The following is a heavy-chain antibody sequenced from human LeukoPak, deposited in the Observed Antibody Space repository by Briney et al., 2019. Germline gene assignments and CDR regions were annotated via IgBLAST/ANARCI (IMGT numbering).Heavy chain of an antibody. D-gene: IGHD6-13*01. Sequence: SETLSLTCAIYGGSFSGFYWSWIRQPPGKGLEWIGEINLSVTTNYNPSLKSRVTISVDTSKNQFSLKLTSVTAADTAVYYCARGAIAGHNWFDPWGQGTLVTVSS. J-gene: IGHJ5*02. V-gene: IGHV4-34*01. CDR2: INLSVTT. CDR1: GGSFSGFY. CDR3: ARGAIAGHNWFDP.